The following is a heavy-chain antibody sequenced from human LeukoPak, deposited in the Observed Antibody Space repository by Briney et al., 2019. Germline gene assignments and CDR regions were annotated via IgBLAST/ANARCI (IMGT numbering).Heavy chain of an antibody. V-gene: IGHV3-48*04. J-gene: IGHJ4*02. CDR1: GFTFSTYS. CDR2: ISSGGSTI. D-gene: IGHD1-26*01. CDR3: ARVGVGAIYY. Sequence: QPGGSLRLSCAASGFTFSTYSLHWVRQAPGKGLEWISYISSGGSTIYYADSVEGRFTISRDNAKNSLYLQMNSLRVEDMALYYCARVGVGAIYYWGQGTLVTVSS.